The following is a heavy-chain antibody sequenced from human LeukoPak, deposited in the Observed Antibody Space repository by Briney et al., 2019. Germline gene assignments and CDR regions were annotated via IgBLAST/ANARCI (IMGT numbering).Heavy chain of an antibody. D-gene: IGHD3-10*01. CDR3: ARGLGLVRGVIITSFDY. CDR1: GYTFTSYD. J-gene: IGHJ4*02. V-gene: IGHV1-8*01. Sequence: ASVKVSCKASGYTFTSYDINWVRQATGQGLEWMGWMNPNSGNTGYAQKFQGRVTMTRNTSISTAYMELSSLRSEDTAVYYRARGLGLVRGVIITSFDYWGQGTLVTVSS. CDR2: MNPNSGNT.